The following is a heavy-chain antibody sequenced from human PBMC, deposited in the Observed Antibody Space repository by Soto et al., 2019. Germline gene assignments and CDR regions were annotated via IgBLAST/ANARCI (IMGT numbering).Heavy chain of an antibody. J-gene: IGHJ4*02. D-gene: IGHD2-21*02. Sequence: QVQLQESGPGLVKPSGTLSLTCAVSGGSISSSKWWSWVRQPPGKGLEWIGEIYHSGSTNYNPARKSRVTIPVDKSKSPCSLELTPVTAADTAVDYCASTTVVTRRDFDYWGQGTLVTVSS. CDR3: ASTTVVTRRDFDY. CDR1: GGSISSSKW. V-gene: IGHV4-4*02. CDR2: IYHSGST.